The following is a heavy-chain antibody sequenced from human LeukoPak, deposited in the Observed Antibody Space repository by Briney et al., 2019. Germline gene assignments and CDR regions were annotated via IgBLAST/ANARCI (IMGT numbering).Heavy chain of an antibody. CDR2: INHSGST. CDR3: ARDRRNTGSFFDY. V-gene: IGHV4-34*01. CDR1: GGSFSGYY. J-gene: IGHJ4*02. D-gene: IGHD1-26*01. Sequence: SETLSLTCAVYGGSFSGYYWSWIRQPPGKGLEWIGEINHSGSTNYNPSLKSRVTISVDTSKNQFSLKLSSVTAADTAVYYCARDRRNTGSFFDYWGQGTLVTVSS.